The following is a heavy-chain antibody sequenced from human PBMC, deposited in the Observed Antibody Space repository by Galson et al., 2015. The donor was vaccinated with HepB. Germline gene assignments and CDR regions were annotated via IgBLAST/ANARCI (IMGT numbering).Heavy chain of an antibody. CDR2: IKEDENVSVK. Sequence: SLRLSCAGSGFMFRNYWMAWVRQSPGKGLEWVALIKEDENVSVKCYADSVKGRFTISRDNARDSMYLQMNSLRGEDTALYYCARHRGDYWGQGTLITVSS. V-gene: IGHV3-7*01. J-gene: IGHJ4*02. CDR3: ARHRGDY. D-gene: IGHD3-10*01. CDR1: GFMFRNYW.